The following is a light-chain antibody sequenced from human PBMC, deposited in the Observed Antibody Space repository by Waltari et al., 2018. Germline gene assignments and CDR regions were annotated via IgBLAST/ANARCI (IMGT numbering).Light chain of an antibody. CDR3: QKYGTLPAT. CDR1: QRLRKY. V-gene: IGKV3-20*01. CDR2: DAS. Sequence: EILLTHSPGTLSLSPGESATLPCRASQRLRKYLAWYQQKPGQAPTLLIFDASTRATGIPDRFSGSGSGTEFSLTISRLEPEDVAVYYCQKYGTLPATFGQGTKVEIK. J-gene: IGKJ1*01.